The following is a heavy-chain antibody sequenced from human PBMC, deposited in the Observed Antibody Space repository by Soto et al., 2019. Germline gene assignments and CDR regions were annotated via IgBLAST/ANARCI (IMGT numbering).Heavy chain of an antibody. D-gene: IGHD2-8*01. Sequence: SETLSLTCTVSGGSISSSSYYWSWIRQPPGRGLEWIGHIYYSGSANTNYNTSLKSRVSISVDTSKNQFSLKLISVTAADTAVYYCAINADVWGQGTTVTVSS. J-gene: IGHJ6*02. CDR1: GGSISSSSYY. CDR2: IYYSGSANT. CDR3: AINADV. V-gene: IGHV4-61*05.